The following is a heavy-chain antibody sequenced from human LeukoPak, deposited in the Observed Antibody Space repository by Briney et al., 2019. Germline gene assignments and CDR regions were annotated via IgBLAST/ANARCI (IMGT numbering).Heavy chain of an antibody. V-gene: IGHV4-34*01. CDR3: ARRKWWSLAGFDY. D-gene: IGHD2-15*01. CDR1: GGSFSGYY. Sequence: SETLSLTCAVYGGSFSGYYWSWIRQPPGKGLEWIGEINHSGSTNYNPSLKSRVTISVDTSKNQFSLKLSSVTAADAAVYYCARRKWWSLAGFDYWGQGTLVTVSS. J-gene: IGHJ4*02. CDR2: INHSGST.